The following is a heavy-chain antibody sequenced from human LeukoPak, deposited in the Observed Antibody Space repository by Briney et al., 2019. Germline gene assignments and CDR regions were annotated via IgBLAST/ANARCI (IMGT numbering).Heavy chain of an antibody. CDR1: GFTFSSYA. CDR3: ARDTDYYGSGSYNY. V-gene: IGHV1-69*01. D-gene: IGHD3-10*01. CDR2: IIPIFGTA. J-gene: IGHJ4*02. Sequence: GGSLRLSCAASGFTFSSYAMSWVRQAPGQGLEWMGGIIPIFGTANYAQKFQGRVTITADESTSTAYMELSSLRSEDTAVYYCARDTDYYGSGSYNYWGQGTLVTVSS.